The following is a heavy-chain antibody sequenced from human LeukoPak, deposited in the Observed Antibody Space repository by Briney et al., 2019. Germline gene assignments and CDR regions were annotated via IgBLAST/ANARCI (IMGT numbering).Heavy chain of an antibody. CDR2: MNPNSGNT. V-gene: IGHV1-8*01. Sequence: ASVKVSCKASGYTFTSYDINWVRQATRQGLEWMGWMNPNSGNTGYAQKFQGRVTMTRNTSISTAYMELSSLRSEDTAVYYCASTYCSGGDCYPQQKVYYFDFWGQGTLVTVSS. CDR1: GYTFTSYD. CDR3: ASTYCSGGDCYPQQKVYYFDF. D-gene: IGHD2-15*01. J-gene: IGHJ4*02.